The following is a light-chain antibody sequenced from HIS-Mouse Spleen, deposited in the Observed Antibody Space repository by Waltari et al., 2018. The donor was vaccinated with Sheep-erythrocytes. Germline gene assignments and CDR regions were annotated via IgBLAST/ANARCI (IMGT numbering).Light chain of an antibody. CDR3: CSYAGSYNHV. Sequence: QSALTQPRSVSGSPGQSVTLSCTGTSSYVGCYNYFSWYQQHPGKAPKLMIYDVSKRPSGVPDRFSGSKSGNTASLTISGLQAEDEADYYCCSYAGSYNHVFATGTKVTVL. CDR2: DVS. J-gene: IGLJ1*01. CDR1: SSYVGCYNY. V-gene: IGLV2-11*01.